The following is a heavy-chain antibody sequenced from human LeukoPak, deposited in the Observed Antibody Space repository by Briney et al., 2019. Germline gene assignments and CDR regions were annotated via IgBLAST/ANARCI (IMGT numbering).Heavy chain of an antibody. V-gene: IGHV3-74*01. D-gene: IGHD3-10*01. J-gene: IGHJ6*02. CDR3: TRDRRYGGMDV. Sequence: GGSLRLSCAASGFTFSSYAMSWVRQAPGKGLVWVSRIISDGSSATHADSVKGRFTVSRDNAKNMLYLQMNSLRAEDTAVYYCTRDRRYGGMDVWGQGTTVTVS. CDR1: GFTFSSYA. CDR2: IISDGSSA.